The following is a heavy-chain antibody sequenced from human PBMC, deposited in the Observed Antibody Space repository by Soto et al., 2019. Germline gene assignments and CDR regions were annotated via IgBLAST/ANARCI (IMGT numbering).Heavy chain of an antibody. D-gene: IGHD6-19*01. CDR1: GYTFTGYY. CDR2: INPNSGGT. CDR3: ARGIAVAGLDDAFDI. Sequence: QVRLVQSGAEVKKPGASVKVSCKASGYTFTGYYMHWVRQAPGQGLEGMGWINPNSGGTNYAQKFQGWVTMTRDTSISTAYMELSRLRSDDTAVYYCARGIAVAGLDDAFDIWGQGTMVTVSS. V-gene: IGHV1-2*04. J-gene: IGHJ3*02.